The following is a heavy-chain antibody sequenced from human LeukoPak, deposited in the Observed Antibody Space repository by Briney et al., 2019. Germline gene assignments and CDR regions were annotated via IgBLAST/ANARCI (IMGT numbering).Heavy chain of an antibody. CDR2: ISYDGSNK. J-gene: IGHJ4*02. D-gene: IGHD3-9*01. CDR1: GFTFSSYA. CDR3: ARDGTIH. Sequence: GGSLRLSCAASGFTFSSYAMHWVRQAPGKGLEWVAVISYDGSNKYYADSVKSRFTISRDNSKNTLYLQMNSLRAEDTAVYYCARDGTIHWGQGTLVTVSS. V-gene: IGHV3-30*04.